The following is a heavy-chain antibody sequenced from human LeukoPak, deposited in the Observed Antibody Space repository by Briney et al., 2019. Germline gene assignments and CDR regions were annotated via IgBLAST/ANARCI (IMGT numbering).Heavy chain of an antibody. J-gene: IGHJ3*02. V-gene: IGHV4-59*01. CDR1: GGSISSYY. CDR3: ARIVGATSGAFDI. CDR2: IYYSGST. Sequence: SETLSLTCTVSGGSISSYYWSWIRQPPGKGLEWIGYIYYSGSTNYNPSLKSRVTISVDTSKNQFSLKLSSVTAADTAVYYCARIVGATSGAFDIWGQGTMVTVSS. D-gene: IGHD1-26*01.